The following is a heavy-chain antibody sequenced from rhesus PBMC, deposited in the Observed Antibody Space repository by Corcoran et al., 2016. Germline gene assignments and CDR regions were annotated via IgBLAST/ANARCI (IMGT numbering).Heavy chain of an antibody. CDR3: ARTLGNYFDL. CDR2: IGGSSGST. J-gene: IGHJ4*01. CDR1: GGSISGYY. Sequence: QVQLQESGPGLVKPSETLSLTCAVSGGSISGYYWNWIRPPPGKGLEWIGYIGGSSGSTNYNPSLKSRVTLSVDTSKNQLSLKLRSVTAADTAVYYCARTLGNYFDLWGQGVLVTVSS. D-gene: IGHD5-24*01. V-gene: IGHV4-165*02.